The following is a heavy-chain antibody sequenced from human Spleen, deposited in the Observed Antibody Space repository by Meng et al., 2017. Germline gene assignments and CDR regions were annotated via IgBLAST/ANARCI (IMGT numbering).Heavy chain of an antibody. Sequence: GESLKISCAASGFTFSSYGMHWVRQAPGKGLEWVAVIWYDGSNKYYADSVKGRFTISRDNSKNTLYLQMNSLRAEDTAVYYCARDRHYYDSSELPDAFDIWGQGTRVT. CDR1: GFTFSSYG. D-gene: IGHD3-22*01. CDR2: IWYDGSNK. V-gene: IGHV3-33*01. CDR3: ARDRHYYDSSELPDAFDI. J-gene: IGHJ3*02.